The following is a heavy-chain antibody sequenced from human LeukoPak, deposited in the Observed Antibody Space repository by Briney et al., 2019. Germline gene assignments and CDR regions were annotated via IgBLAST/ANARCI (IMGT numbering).Heavy chain of an antibody. V-gene: IGHV3-30-3*01. CDR1: GFTFSSYA. J-gene: IGHJ4*02. CDR2: ISYDGSNK. Sequence: GRSLRLSCAASGFTFSSYAMHWVRQAPGKGLECVAVISYDGSNKYYADSVKGRFTISRDNSKNTLYLQMNSLGAEDTAVYYCARGLPGAMVSSFDYWGQGTLVTVSS. CDR3: ARGLPGAMVSSFDY. D-gene: IGHD5-18*01.